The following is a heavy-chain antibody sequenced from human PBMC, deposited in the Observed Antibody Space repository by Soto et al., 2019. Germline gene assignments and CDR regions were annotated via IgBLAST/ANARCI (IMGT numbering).Heavy chain of an antibody. D-gene: IGHD6-19*01. CDR1: GFSLTTTGVA. CDR3: ANRTIYSSGWSLDY. Sequence: QITLRESGPSLVKPTQTLTLTCTFSGFSLTTTGVAVGWIRQPPVQALEWLALIYWDDDNRYSPSLRSRLTITKDTSKNQVFLTMTNMDPKDTATYYGANRTIYSSGWSLDYWGQGTLVTVSS. V-gene: IGHV2-5*02. J-gene: IGHJ4*02. CDR2: IYWDDDN.